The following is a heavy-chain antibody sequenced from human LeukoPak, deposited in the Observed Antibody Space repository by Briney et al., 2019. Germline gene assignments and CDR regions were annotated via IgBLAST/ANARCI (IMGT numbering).Heavy chain of an antibody. CDR3: ARAPSILWFGELSGNWFDP. J-gene: IGHJ5*02. CDR1: GGSIIGYY. D-gene: IGHD3-10*01. CDR2: IYTSGST. Sequence: SETLSLTCTVSGGSIIGYYWSWIRQPAGKGLEWIGRIYTSGSTNYNPSLKSRVTISVDTSKNQFSLKLSSVTAADTAVYYCARAPSILWFGELSGNWFDPWGQGTLVTVSS. V-gene: IGHV4-4*07.